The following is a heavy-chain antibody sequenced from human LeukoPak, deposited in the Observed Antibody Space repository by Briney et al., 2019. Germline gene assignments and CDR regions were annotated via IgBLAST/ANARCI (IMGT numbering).Heavy chain of an antibody. D-gene: IGHD3-10*01. CDR2: ISYDGSNK. V-gene: IGHV3-30*18. CDR1: GFTFSSYG. Sequence: GGSLGLSCAASGFTFSSYGMHWVRQAPGKGLEWVAVISYDGSNKYYADSVKGRFTISRDNSKNTLYLQMNSLRAEDTAVYYCAKYGSGSYLVYWGQGTLVTVSS. J-gene: IGHJ4*02. CDR3: AKYGSGSYLVY.